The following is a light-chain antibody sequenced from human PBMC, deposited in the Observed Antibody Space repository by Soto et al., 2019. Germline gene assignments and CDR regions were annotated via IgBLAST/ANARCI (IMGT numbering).Light chain of an antibody. V-gene: IGLV2-14*03. CDR3: SAYTHSNTVI. CDR1: SSDVAAYNF. J-gene: IGLJ2*01. Sequence: QSVLTQPASVSGSPGQSITISCTGTSSDVAAYNFVSWYQQHPGEVPKLMIYEVIKRPSGISDRFSGSKSGNTASLTISGLQAEDEADYYCSAYTHSNTVIFGGGTKLTVL. CDR2: EVI.